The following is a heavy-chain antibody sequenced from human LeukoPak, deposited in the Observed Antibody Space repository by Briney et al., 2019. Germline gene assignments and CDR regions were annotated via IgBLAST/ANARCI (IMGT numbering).Heavy chain of an antibody. J-gene: IGHJ5*02. CDR2: INHSGST. D-gene: IGHD3-10*01. V-gene: IGHV4-34*01. Sequence: SETLSLTCAVYGGSFSGYYWSWIRQPPGKGLEWIGEINHSGSTNYNPSLKSRVTISVGTSKNQFSLKLSSVTAADTAVYYCARAGRSYYYGSGSRLNWFDPWGQGTLVTVSS. CDR1: GGSFSGYY. CDR3: ARAGRSYYYGSGSRLNWFDP.